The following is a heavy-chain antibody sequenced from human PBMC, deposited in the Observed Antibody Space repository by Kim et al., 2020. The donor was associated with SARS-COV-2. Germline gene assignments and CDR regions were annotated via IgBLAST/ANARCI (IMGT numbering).Heavy chain of an antibody. CDR3: ARGRIAADGTGVDY. J-gene: IGHJ4*02. D-gene: IGHD6-13*01. Sequence: AVSVKSRITINPDTSKNQFSLQLNSVTPEDTAVYYCARGRIAADGTGVDYWGQGTLVTVSS. V-gene: IGHV6-1*01.